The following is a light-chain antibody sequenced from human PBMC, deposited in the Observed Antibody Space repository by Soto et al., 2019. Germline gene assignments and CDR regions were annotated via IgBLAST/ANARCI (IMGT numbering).Light chain of an antibody. CDR2: SAS. J-gene: IGKJ4*01. Sequence: DIRLTQSPSFLSASVGDRVTITCRASQGISTYLAWYQQKPGKAPKILIYSASTLQSGVPSRFSGSGSGTEFTLTISSLQPEDFATYACQQLDSYPLTFGGGTKVEIK. CDR1: QGISTY. CDR3: QQLDSYPLT. V-gene: IGKV1-9*01.